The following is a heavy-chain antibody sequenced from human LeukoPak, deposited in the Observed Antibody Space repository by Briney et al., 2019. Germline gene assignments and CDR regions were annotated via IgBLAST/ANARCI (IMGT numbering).Heavy chain of an antibody. J-gene: IGHJ4*02. CDR2: INPNGGGT. D-gene: IGHD6-13*01. CDR3: ARGDSNSWYFLDY. V-gene: IGHV1-2*02. Sequence: HAASVKVSGKASGYTFTGYYMHWVRQAPGQGLEWMGWINPNGGGTKFEQKFQGRVTLTRDTSISTAYMVLSRLGSDDTAVYYCARGDSNSWYFLDYWGQGTLVTVSS. CDR1: GYTFTGYY.